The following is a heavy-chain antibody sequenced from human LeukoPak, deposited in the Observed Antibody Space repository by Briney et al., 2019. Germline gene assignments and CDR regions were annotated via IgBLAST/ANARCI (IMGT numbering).Heavy chain of an antibody. CDR2: IEPYSGKT. D-gene: IGHD2-15*01. CDR1: DHTFTGKV. CDR3: AREEWCSGGGCYLNAFDI. Sequence: ASVKVSCTASDHTFTGKVIIWVRQAPGQGLEWMANIEPYSGKTKYVQKVQGRVTVTTDTTTSTSYLELRSLTSDDTAVYYCAREEWCSGGGCYLNAFDIWGQGTMVTVSS. J-gene: IGHJ3*02. V-gene: IGHV1-18*01.